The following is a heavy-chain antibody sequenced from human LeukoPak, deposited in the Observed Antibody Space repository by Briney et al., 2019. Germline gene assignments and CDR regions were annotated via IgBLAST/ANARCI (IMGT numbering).Heavy chain of an antibody. J-gene: IGHJ4*02. V-gene: IGHV3-7*04. CDR3: ARDSQHLNFDY. D-gene: IGHD3-3*02. Sequence: GGSLRLSCAASGFTFSNYWMNWVRQAPGKGLDWVANTKEDGSEKYYVDSVKGRFTISRDNAKNSLYLQMNSLRAEDTAVYYCARDSQHLNFDYWGQGTLVTVSS. CDR2: TKEDGSEK. CDR1: GFTFSNYW.